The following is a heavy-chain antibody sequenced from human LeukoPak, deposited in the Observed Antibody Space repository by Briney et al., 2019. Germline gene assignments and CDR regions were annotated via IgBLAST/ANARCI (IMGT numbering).Heavy chain of an antibody. J-gene: IGHJ6*03. V-gene: IGHV3-23*01. CDR3: AKDFYIAVAGTTRMDV. Sequence: GGSLRLSCAASVFTFSSYAMSWVRQAPGKGLEWVSAISGSGGSTYYADSVKGRITISRDNSKNTLYLQMNSLRAEDTAVYYCAKDFYIAVAGTTRMDVWGKGTTVTVSS. D-gene: IGHD6-19*01. CDR1: VFTFSSYA. CDR2: ISGSGGST.